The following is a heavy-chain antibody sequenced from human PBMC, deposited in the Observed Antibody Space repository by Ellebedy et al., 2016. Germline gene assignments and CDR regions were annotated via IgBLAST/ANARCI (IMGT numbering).Heavy chain of an antibody. J-gene: IGHJ4*02. D-gene: IGHD1-26*01. CDR3: ARRVGFDY. Sequence: GGSLRLSCVVSGFSVSSNYLSWVRQTPGKGLEWVANIKQDGSQKHYVDSVKGRFTISRDNAKNSVYLQMNSLRAEDTAVYYCARRVGFDYWGQGTLVTVSS. V-gene: IGHV3-7*03. CDR1: GFSVSSNY. CDR2: IKQDGSQK.